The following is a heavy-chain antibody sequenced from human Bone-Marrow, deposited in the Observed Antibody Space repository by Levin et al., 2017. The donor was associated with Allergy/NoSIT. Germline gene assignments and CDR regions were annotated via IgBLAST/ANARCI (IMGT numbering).Heavy chain of an antibody. D-gene: IGHD6-19*01. CDR3: ARGGDSGTYYYYYGMDV. CDR2: ISYDGSNK. J-gene: IGHJ6*02. CDR1: GFTFSSYA. Sequence: GESLKISCAASGFTFSSYAMHWVRQAPGKGLEWVAVISYDGSNKYYADSVKGRFTISRDNSKNTLYLQMNSLRAEDTAVYYCARGGDSGTYYYYYGMDVWGQGTTVTVSS. V-gene: IGHV3-30*04.